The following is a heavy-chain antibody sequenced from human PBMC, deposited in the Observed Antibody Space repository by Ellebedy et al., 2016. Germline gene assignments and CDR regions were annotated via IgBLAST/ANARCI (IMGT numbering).Heavy chain of an antibody. Sequence: GGSLRLSCAVSGFTFSRHWMSWVRQAPGRGLEWVANINQDESEIYYVDSLEGRFSVSRDNAKNSLYLQMDGLRAEDTAVYYCARVVAYSSGWFLSHWGQGALVTVSS. D-gene: IGHD6-19*01. CDR2: INQDESEI. CDR1: GFTFSRHW. V-gene: IGHV3-7*01. J-gene: IGHJ4*02. CDR3: ARVVAYSSGWFLSH.